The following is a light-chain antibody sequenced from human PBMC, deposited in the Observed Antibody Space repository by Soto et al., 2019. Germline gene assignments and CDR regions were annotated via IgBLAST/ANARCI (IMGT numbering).Light chain of an antibody. CDR2: GAS. Sequence: IVMTQSPASLSVSPGEGATLSCRASQSVSNNLAWYQQKPGQAPRLLIYGASTRATGIPARFSGSGSGTDFTLTISSRQSEDFAVYYCQQYNNWPRGTLGQGTKVEIK. V-gene: IGKV3-15*01. J-gene: IGKJ1*01. CDR1: QSVSNN. CDR3: QQYNNWPRGT.